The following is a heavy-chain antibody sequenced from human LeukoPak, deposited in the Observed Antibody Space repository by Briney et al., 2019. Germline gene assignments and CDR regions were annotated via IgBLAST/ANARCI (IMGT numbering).Heavy chain of an antibody. CDR3: ARARYDIDAFDI. CDR2: ISSSNSYI. Sequence: GGSLRLSCAASGFTFSSYSMNWVRQAPGKGLEWVSSISSSNSYIYYADSVKGRFTISRDNAKNSLYLQMNSLRAEDTAVYYCARARYDIDAFDIWGQGTMVTVSS. D-gene: IGHD2-8*01. V-gene: IGHV3-21*01. CDR1: GFTFSSYS. J-gene: IGHJ3*02.